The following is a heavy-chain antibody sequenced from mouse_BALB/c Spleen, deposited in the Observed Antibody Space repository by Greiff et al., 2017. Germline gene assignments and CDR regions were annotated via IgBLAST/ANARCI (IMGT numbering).Heavy chain of an antibody. Sequence: VQLVESGAELVRPGTSVKVSCKASGYAFTNYLIEWVKQRPGQGLEWIGVINPGSGGTNYNEKFKGKATLTADKSSSTAYMQLSSLTSDDSAVYFCARRITTVYYAMDYWGQGTSVTVSS. V-gene: IGHV1-54*01. D-gene: IGHD1-1*01. CDR2: INPGSGGT. CDR1: GYAFTNYL. J-gene: IGHJ4*01. CDR3: ARRITTVYYAMDY.